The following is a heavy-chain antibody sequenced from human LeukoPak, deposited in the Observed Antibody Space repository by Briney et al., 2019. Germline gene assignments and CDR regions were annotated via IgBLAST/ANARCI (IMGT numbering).Heavy chain of an antibody. CDR1: GFTFSSYW. J-gene: IGHJ4*02. D-gene: IGHD4-17*01. CDR2: INSDGSST. Sequence: GGSLRLSCAASGFTFSSYWMHWARQAPGKGLVWVSRINSDGSSTSYADSVKGRFTISRDNAKNTLYLQMNSLRAEDTAVYYCARAPRDYGDYGADYWGQGTLVTVSS. CDR3: ARAPRDYGDYGADY. V-gene: IGHV3-74*01.